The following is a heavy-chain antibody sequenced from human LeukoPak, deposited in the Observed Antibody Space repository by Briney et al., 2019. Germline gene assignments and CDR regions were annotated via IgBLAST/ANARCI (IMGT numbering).Heavy chain of an antibody. V-gene: IGHV1-8*02. D-gene: IGHD6-19*01. CDR2: MNPNSGNT. CDR1: GYTFTSYD. Sequence: ASVKVSCKASGYTFTSYDINWVRQATGQGLEWTGWMNPNSGNTGYAQKFQGRVTMTRNTSITTAYMELSSLRSEDTAVYYCARAFGSGWYFWFDPWGQGTLVTVSS. CDR3: ARAFGSGWYFWFDP. J-gene: IGHJ5*02.